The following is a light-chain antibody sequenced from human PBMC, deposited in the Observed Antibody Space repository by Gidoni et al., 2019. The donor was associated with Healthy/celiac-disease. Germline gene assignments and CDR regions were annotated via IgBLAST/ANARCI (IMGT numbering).Light chain of an antibody. CDR3: QQYDNLPT. Sequence: DIQMTQPPSSLSASVGDRVTITCQSSQDISNYLNLYQQKPEKATKLLIYDASNLETGVPSRFSGSGSGTDFTFTISSLQHEDIATYYCQQYDNLPTFGQGTRLEIK. V-gene: IGKV1-33*01. J-gene: IGKJ5*01. CDR2: DAS. CDR1: QDISNY.